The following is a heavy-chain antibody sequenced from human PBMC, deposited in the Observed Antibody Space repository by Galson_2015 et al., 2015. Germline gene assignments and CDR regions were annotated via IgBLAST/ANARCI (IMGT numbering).Heavy chain of an antibody. CDR1: GVTVGSTY. Sequence: SLRLSCAASGVTVGSTYLSWVRQAAGTGLGWLADIYSGGSTYCADSVKGRFTISRDNSKNTLYLQMNSLRAEDTAVYYCACGNYDYVWGSFRPLEDWGQGTLVTVSS. V-gene: IGHV3-53*01. J-gene: IGHJ4*02. CDR2: IYSGGST. CDR3: ACGNYDYVWGSFRPLED. D-gene: IGHD3-16*02.